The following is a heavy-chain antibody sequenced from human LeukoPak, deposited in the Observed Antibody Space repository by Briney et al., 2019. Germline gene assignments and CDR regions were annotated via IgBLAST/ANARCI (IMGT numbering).Heavy chain of an antibody. CDR1: GGSISSSSYY. CDR2: IYYGGSP. Sequence: PSETLSLTCTVSGGSISSSSYYWGWIRQPPGTGLEWIGSIYYGGSPYYTSSLKSRVTISVDTSKNQFSLKLASLTAADTAVYYCARRPIVGSTGFYFDPWGPGTLVTVSS. V-gene: IGHV4-39*01. D-gene: IGHD1-26*01. J-gene: IGHJ5*02. CDR3: ARRPIVGSTGFYFDP.